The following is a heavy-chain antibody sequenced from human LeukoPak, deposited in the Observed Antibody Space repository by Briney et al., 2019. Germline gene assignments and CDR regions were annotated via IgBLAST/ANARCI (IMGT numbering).Heavy chain of an antibody. Sequence: SETLSLTCTASGGSISRYYWSWVRQPPGKGLEWIGYIFYSGSTNYNPSLKSRVTVSVDTSKNQFSLKLSSVTAADTAMYYCARVLVTGSTGYYMDVWGKGTTVTVSS. D-gene: IGHD6-19*01. CDR1: GGSISRYY. CDR3: ARVLVTGSTGYYMDV. V-gene: IGHV4-59*01. CDR2: IFYSGST. J-gene: IGHJ6*03.